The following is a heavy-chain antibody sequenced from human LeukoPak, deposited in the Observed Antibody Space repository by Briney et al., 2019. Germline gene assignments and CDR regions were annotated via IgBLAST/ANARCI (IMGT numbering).Heavy chain of an antibody. D-gene: IGHD1-26*01. Sequence: SETLSLTCTVSGGSISSSSYYWGWIRQPPGKGLEWIGSIYYSGSTSYNPSLKSRVTISVDTSKNHFSLKLSSVTAADTAVYYCARYSGSYPHDAFDIWGQGTMVTVSS. CDR3: ARYSGSYPHDAFDI. CDR1: GGSISSSSYY. V-gene: IGHV4-39*07. CDR2: IYYSGST. J-gene: IGHJ3*02.